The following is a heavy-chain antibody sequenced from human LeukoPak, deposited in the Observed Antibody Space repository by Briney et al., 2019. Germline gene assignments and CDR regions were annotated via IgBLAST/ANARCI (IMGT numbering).Heavy chain of an antibody. V-gene: IGHV4-34*01. CDR2: INHSGST. Sequence: SETPSLTCAVYGGSFSIYYWSWIRQPPGKGLEWLGEINHSGSTNYNPSLKSRVTISVDTSKNQFSLKLSSVTAADTAVYYCARDLRAVAVYYYYGMDVWGQGTTVTVSS. J-gene: IGHJ6*02. CDR1: GGSFSIYY. D-gene: IGHD6-19*01. CDR3: ARDLRAVAVYYYYGMDV.